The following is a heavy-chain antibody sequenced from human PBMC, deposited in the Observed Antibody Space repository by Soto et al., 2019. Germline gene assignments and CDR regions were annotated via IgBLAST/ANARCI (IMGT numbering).Heavy chain of an antibody. V-gene: IGHV5-10-1*01. CDR3: ARQIYDSDTGPNFQYHFDS. D-gene: IGHD3-22*01. CDR2: IDPSDSQT. CDR1: GYSFAGYW. J-gene: IGHJ4*02. Sequence: GESLKISCNGSGYSFAGYWITWVRQKPGKGLEWMGRIDPSDSQTYYSPSFRGHVTISVTKSITTVFLQWSSLRASDTAMYYCARQIYDSDTGPNFQYHFDSWGQGIQVTVSS.